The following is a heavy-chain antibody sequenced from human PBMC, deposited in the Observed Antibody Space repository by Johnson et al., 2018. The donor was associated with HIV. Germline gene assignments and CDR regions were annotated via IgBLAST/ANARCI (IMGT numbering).Heavy chain of an antibody. D-gene: IGHD3-3*01. CDR2: ISYDGSNK. CDR3: AKDNVYQRITIFGVVIIGPFDI. Sequence: QEKLVESGGGVVQPGRSLRLSCAASGFTFSSYAMHWVRQAPGKGLEWVAVISYDGSNKYYADSVKGRFTISRDNSKNTLYLQMNSLRAEDTAVYYCAKDNVYQRITIFGVVIIGPFDIWGQGTMVTVSS. V-gene: IGHV3-30*04. CDR1: GFTFSSYA. J-gene: IGHJ3*02.